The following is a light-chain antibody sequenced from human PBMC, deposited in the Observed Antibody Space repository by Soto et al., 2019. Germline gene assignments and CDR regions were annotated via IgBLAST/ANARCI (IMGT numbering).Light chain of an antibody. CDR2: KAS. Sequence: IVLTQNALSSPVTLGQPASISCRSSRSLVHSDGNTYLSWLHQRPGQPPRLLNSKASNRVSGVPDRFSGSGAGTDFTLQISRVEAEDVGVYYCMQATEFPPTFGGGTKVQI. V-gene: IGKV2-24*01. J-gene: IGKJ4*01. CDR1: RSLVHSDGNTY. CDR3: MQATEFPPT.